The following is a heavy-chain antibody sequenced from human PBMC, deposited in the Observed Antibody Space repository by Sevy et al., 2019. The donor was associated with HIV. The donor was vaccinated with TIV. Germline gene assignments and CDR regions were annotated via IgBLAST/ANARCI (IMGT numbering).Heavy chain of an antibody. CDR3: ARHIVGATDAFDI. CDR1: GYTFTSYG. CDR2: ISAYNGNT. Sequence: ASVKVSCKASGYTFTSYGISWVRQAPGQGLEWMGWISAYNGNTNYAQKLQGRVTMTTDTSTSTAYMKLRSLRSDDTALYYCARHIVGATDAFDIWGQGTMVTVSS. J-gene: IGHJ3*02. D-gene: IGHD1-26*01. V-gene: IGHV1-18*04.